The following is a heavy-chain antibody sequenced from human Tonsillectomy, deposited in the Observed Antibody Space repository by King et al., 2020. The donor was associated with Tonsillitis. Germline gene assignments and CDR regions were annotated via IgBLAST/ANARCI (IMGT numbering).Heavy chain of an antibody. CDR3: ARDHDSSGYVGDAFDF. D-gene: IGHD3-22*01. Sequence: VQLVESGSELKEPGASVKVSCKASGYTFNNSALNWVRQSPGQGLEWMGWINTNTGNPTYVQGFTGRFVFSLDASVSTAYLQINSLKAEDTAIYYCARDHDSSGYVGDAFDFWGQGTMVTVSS. CDR1: GYTFNNSA. J-gene: IGHJ3*01. CDR2: INTNTGNP. V-gene: IGHV7-4-1*02.